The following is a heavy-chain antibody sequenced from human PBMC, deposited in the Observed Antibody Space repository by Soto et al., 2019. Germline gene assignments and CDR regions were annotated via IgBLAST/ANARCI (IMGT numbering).Heavy chain of an antibody. CDR2: INPSGGST. J-gene: IGHJ4*02. CDR3: ARAEPHSGSYYLDY. D-gene: IGHD1-26*01. CDR1: GYTITSYY. Sequence: ASVKVSCKASGYTITSYYMQWVRQAPGQGIEWMGIINPSGGSTSYAQKFQGRVTMTRDTSTSTVYMELSSLRSEDTAVYYRARAEPHSGSYYLDYWGQGTLVTVSS. V-gene: IGHV1-46*01.